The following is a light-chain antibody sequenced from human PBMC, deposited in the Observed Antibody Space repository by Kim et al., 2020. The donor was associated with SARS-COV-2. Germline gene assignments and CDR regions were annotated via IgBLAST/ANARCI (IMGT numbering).Light chain of an antibody. J-gene: IGKJ4*01. CDR3: QQSFRPPLT. V-gene: IGKV1-39*01. CDR1: QSISDY. CDR2: GAF. Sequence: DIQMTQSPSSLSAAVGDRVTITCRASQSISDYLNWYQQKPGKAPKLLIYGAFSLQSGVPSRFSGSGSGTHFTLTISRLQPEDFATYDCQQSFRPPLTIGGGTKVDIK.